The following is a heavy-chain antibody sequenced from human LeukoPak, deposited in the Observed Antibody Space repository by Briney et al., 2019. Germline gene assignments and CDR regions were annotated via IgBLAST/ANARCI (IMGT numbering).Heavy chain of an antibody. CDR3: ARSGNYDFWSGYSHWFDP. D-gene: IGHD3-3*01. CDR2: IYYSGST. J-gene: IGHJ5*02. CDR1: GGSVSSGSYY. V-gene: IGHV4-61*01. Sequence: SETLSLTCTVSGGSVSSGSYYWSWIRQPPGKGLEWIGYIYYSGSTNYNPSLKSRVTISVDTSKNQFSLKLSSVTAADTAVYYCARSGNYDFWSGYSHWFDPWGQGTLVTVSS.